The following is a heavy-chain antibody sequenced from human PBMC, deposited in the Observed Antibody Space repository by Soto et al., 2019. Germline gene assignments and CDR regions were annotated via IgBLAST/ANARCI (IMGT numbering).Heavy chain of an antibody. CDR2: IGPTGNT. CDR3: AKDPSTGPADY. J-gene: IGHJ4*02. CDR1: TQYG. Sequence: GSLRLSCTSFTQYGMSWMRRPPGKGLEWISTIGPTGNTHYADSVAGRFTISRDDSTDTLYLQMNNLKVDDTGIYYCAKDPSTGPADYWGQGALVTVSS. D-gene: IGHD3-9*01. V-gene: IGHV3-23*01.